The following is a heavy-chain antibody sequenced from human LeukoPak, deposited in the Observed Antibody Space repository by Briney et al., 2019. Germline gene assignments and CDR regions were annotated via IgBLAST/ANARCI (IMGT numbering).Heavy chain of an antibody. V-gene: IGHV4-39*07. CDR3: AKPIDYYDSSGYYSRWFDP. J-gene: IGHJ5*02. D-gene: IGHD3-22*01. CDR2: IYYTGNT. Sequence: SETLSLTCSVSGDSITGYYWGWIRQPPRQGLEWIGNIYYTGNTYYNSSLKSRVTISVDTSKNQFSLKLSSVTAADTAVYYCAKPIDYYDSSGYYSRWFDPWGQGTLVTVSS. CDR1: GDSITGYY.